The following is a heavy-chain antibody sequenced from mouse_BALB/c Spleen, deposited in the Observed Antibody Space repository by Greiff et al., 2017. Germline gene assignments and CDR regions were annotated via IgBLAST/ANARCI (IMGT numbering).Heavy chain of an antibody. J-gene: IGHJ2*01. CDR2: IYPGSGST. V-gene: IGHV1S22*01. CDR1: GYTFTSYW. CDR3: TRGITGDC. Sequence: LQQPGSELVRPGASVKLSCKASGYTFTSYWMHWVKQRHGQGLEWIGNIYPGSGSTNYDEKFKSKGTLTVDTSSSTAYMHLSSLTSEDSAVYYCTRGITGDCWGQGTTLTVSS. D-gene: IGHD2-4*01.